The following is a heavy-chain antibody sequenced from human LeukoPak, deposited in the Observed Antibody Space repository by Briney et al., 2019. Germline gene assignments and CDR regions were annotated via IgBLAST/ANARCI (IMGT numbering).Heavy chain of an antibody. D-gene: IGHD3-10*01. CDR1: GGSISNSSSY. CDR2: IYYSGST. Sequence: TSETLSLTCTVSGGSISNSSSYWGWIRQPPGKGLEWIGSIYYSGSTYYNPSLKSRVTISVDTSKNQFSLKLSSVTAADTAVYYCARLLYYYGSGSYYIANYFDYWGQGTLVTVSS. CDR3: ARLLYYYGSGSYYIANYFDY. J-gene: IGHJ4*02. V-gene: IGHV4-39*01.